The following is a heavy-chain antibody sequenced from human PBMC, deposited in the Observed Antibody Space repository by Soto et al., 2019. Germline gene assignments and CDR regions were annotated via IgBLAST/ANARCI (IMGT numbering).Heavy chain of an antibody. CDR3: ARVPDPPMGYDFWSGYYPNWFDP. Sequence: QVQLQESGPGLVKPSETLSLTCTVSGGSVSSGSYYWSWIRQPPGKGLEWIGYIYYSGSTNYNPSLKSRVTSSVDTSKHQFSLKLSSGTAADTAVYYCARVPDPPMGYDFWSGYYPNWFDPWGQGTLVTVSS. D-gene: IGHD3-3*01. J-gene: IGHJ5*02. CDR1: GGSVSSGSYY. CDR2: IYYSGST. V-gene: IGHV4-61*01.